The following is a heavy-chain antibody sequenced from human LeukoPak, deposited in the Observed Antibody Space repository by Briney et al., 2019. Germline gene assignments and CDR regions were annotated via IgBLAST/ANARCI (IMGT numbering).Heavy chain of an antibody. J-gene: IGHJ4*02. CDR3: TRGRYGSGSYRYDH. CDR1: GFTFGDYA. Sequence: GGSLRLSCTASGFTFGDYAMSWFRQAPGKGLEWVGFIRSKAYGGTTEYAASVKGRFTISRDDSKSIAYLQTNSLKTEDTAVYYCTRGRYGSGSYRYDHWGQGTLVTVSS. CDR2: IRSKAYGGTT. V-gene: IGHV3-49*03. D-gene: IGHD3-10*01.